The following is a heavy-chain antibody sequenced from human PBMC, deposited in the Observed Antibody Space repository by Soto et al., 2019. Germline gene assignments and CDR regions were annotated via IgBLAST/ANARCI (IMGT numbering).Heavy chain of an antibody. CDR3: AKDLPGTWYHDSRPRN. CDR2: IRGNGETA. J-gene: IGHJ4*02. D-gene: IGHD3-22*01. CDR1: GFSFSTYD. V-gene: IGHV3-23*01. Sequence: GGSLRLSCTASGFSFSTYDMSWVRQAPGKGLEWLSSIRGNGETAYYADSVKGRFTISRDNSKNTLYLQMNSLRVDDTAVYYCAKDLPGTWYHDSRPRNWGQGTLVTVSS.